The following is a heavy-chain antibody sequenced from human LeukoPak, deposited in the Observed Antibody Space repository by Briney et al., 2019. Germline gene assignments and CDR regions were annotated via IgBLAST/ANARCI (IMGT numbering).Heavy chain of an antibody. Sequence: SQTLSLTCTVSGGSISSGGYYWNWIRQHPGKGLEWIGFIYYSGSTYYNPSLKSRVTISVDTSKNQFSLKLSSVTAADTAVYYCARSKHSSSWRRDGMDVWGQGTTVTVSS. CDR2: IYYSGST. V-gene: IGHV4-31*03. CDR1: GGSISSGGYY. D-gene: IGHD6-13*01. J-gene: IGHJ6*02. CDR3: ARSKHSSSWRRDGMDV.